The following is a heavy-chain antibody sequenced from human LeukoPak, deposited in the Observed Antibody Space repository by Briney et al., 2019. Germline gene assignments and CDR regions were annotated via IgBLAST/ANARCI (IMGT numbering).Heavy chain of an antibody. CDR3: ARSPFFYDSSGYYPFDY. J-gene: IGHJ4*02. V-gene: IGHV4-59*01. CDR1: GGSITSYY. CDR2: IYYSGST. Sequence: PSETLSLTCTVSGGSITSYYWSWIRQPPGKGLKWIGYIYYSGSTNYNPSLKSRVTISIDTSKKQFSLKLSSVTAADTAVYYCARSPFFYDSSGYYPFDYWGQGTLVTVSS. D-gene: IGHD3-22*01.